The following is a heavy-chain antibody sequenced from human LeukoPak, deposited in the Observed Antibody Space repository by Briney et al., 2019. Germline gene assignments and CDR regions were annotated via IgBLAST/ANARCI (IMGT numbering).Heavy chain of an antibody. CDR3: ARDGGCTGGSCYRRFDY. D-gene: IGHD2-15*01. V-gene: IGHV3-21*01. Sequence: GGSLRLSCAASGFTFSSYSMNWVRQAPGKGLEWVSSISSSSSYIYHADSMKGRFTISRDNAKNSLYLQMNSLRAEDTAVYYCARDGGCTGGSCYRRFDYWGQGTLVTVSS. J-gene: IGHJ4*02. CDR2: ISSSSSYI. CDR1: GFTFSSYS.